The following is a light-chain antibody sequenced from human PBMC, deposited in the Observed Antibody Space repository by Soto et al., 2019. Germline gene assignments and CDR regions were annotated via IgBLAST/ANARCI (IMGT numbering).Light chain of an antibody. CDR2: DVN. Sequence: QSALTQPASVSGSPGQSITISCTGTRSDVGGYNHVSWYQQHPGKAPKLMIYDVNQRPSGVSNHFSGSKSGNTASLTISGLQVEDEADYYCCSYAGSSTWVFGGGTKVTVL. V-gene: IGLV2-23*02. CDR3: CSYAGSSTWV. J-gene: IGLJ3*02. CDR1: RSDVGGYNH.